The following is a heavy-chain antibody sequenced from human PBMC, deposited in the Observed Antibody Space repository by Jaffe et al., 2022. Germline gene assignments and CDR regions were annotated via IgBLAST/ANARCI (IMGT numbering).Heavy chain of an antibody. J-gene: IGHJ3*02. Sequence: EVQLVESGGGLVQPGRSLRLSCAASGFTFDDYAMHWVRQAPGKGLEWVSGISWNSGSIGYADSVKGRFTISRDNAKNSLYLQMNSLRAEDTALYYCAKDVAARPPYAFDIWGQGTMVTVSS. CDR2: ISWNSGSI. V-gene: IGHV3-9*01. CDR1: GFTFDDYA. CDR3: AKDVAARPPYAFDI. D-gene: IGHD6-6*01.